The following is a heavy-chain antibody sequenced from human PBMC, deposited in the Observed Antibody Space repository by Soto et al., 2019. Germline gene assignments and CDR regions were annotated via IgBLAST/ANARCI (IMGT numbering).Heavy chain of an antibody. D-gene: IGHD3-3*01. CDR3: AMIFPSDFDY. Sequence: EVRLVESGGGLVQPGGSLTLSCAASGFNFGIYSMNWVRQAPGKGLEWVAYISGNSNAIYYTESVKGRFTNSRDNAKNSLYLQMSSLRDEDTAVYYCAMIFPSDFDYWGQGTLVTVSS. V-gene: IGHV3-48*02. CDR2: ISGNSNAI. CDR1: GFNFGIYS. J-gene: IGHJ4*02.